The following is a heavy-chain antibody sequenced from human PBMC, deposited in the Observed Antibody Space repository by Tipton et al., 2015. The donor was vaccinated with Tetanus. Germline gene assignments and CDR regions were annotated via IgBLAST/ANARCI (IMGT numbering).Heavy chain of an antibody. J-gene: IGHJ4*02. CDR2: IYWNDDK. D-gene: IGHD5-18*01. Sequence: LVKPTQTLTLTCTFSGFSLSTSGVGVGWIRQPTGKALEWLALIYWNDDKRYSPSLKSRLNITKDTSKNQVVLTMTNMDPVDSATYYCAHNTYSYGILWGQGTLVTVSS. CDR1: GFSLSTSGVG. CDR3: AHNTYSYGIL. V-gene: IGHV2-5*01.